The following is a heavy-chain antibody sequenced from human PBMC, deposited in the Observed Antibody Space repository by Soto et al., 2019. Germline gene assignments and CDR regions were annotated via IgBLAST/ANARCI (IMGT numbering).Heavy chain of an antibody. CDR3: ARADYGENNWLDP. V-gene: IGHV1-18*01. Sequence: ASVKVSCKASDYNFKVYGISGVRQTPGQGLEWMGWINVHDGNTNFGEKFKGRITLTTDKSADTAYMELWNLRVDDTAMYYCARADYGENNWLDPWGPGTQVTFSS. CDR1: DYNFKVYG. J-gene: IGHJ5*02. D-gene: IGHD4-17*01. CDR2: INVHDGNT.